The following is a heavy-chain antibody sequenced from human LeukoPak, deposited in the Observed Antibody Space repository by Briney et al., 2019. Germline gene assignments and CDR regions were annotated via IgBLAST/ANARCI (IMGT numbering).Heavy chain of an antibody. Sequence: PGGSLRLSCAASGFTFSNYWMSWVRQAPGKGLEWVANIKEDGSEKAYVNSVKGRFTISRDNTENSLYLQMSSLRAEDTAVYYCARHPHFDYWGQGTLVTVSP. J-gene: IGHJ4*02. CDR3: ARHPHFDY. V-gene: IGHV3-7*01. CDR1: GFTFSNYW. CDR2: IKEDGSEK.